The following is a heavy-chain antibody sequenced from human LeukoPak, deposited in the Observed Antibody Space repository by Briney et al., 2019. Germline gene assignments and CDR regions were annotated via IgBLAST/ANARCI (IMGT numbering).Heavy chain of an antibody. CDR1: GFTFNDYY. CDR3: ARVCSNTSCWGAFDI. V-gene: IGHV3-11*04. CDR2: ISSSGSSI. D-gene: IGHD2-2*01. Sequence: GGSLRLSCAASGFTFNDYYMNWIRQARAKGLEWVSYISSSGSSIYYADSVKGRFTSSRDNAKNSLYLQMNSLRAEDTAVYYCARVCSNTSCWGAFDIWGQGTMVTVSS. J-gene: IGHJ3*02.